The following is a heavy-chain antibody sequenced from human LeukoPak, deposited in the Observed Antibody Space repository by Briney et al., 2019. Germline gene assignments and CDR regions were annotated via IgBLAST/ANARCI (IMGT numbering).Heavy chain of an antibody. CDR2: IHNTGRT. CDR3: ARKNDYGDSYYMDV. Sequence: SETLSLTCTVSGGSISSGSNYWGWIRQQPGKGLEWIGYIHNTGRTDYNPSLKSRVIISVDTSKNRFSLKLSSVTAADTALYYCARKNDYGDSYYMDVWGKGTTVTVSS. J-gene: IGHJ6*03. CDR1: GGSISSGSNY. V-gene: IGHV4-31*03. D-gene: IGHD4-17*01.